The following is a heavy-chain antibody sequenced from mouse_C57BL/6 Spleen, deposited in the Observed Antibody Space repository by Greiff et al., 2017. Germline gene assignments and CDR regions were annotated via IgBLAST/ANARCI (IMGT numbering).Heavy chain of an antibody. CDR1: GYTFTDYY. CDR3: ARHYDYDAWFAY. V-gene: IGHV1-19*01. Sequence: DVKLQESGPVLVKPGASVKMSCKASGYTFTDYYMNWVKQSHGKSLEWIGVINPYNGGTSYNQKFKGKATLTVDKSSSTAYMELNSLTSEDSAVYYCARHYDYDAWFAYWGQGTLVTVSA. D-gene: IGHD2-4*01. J-gene: IGHJ3*01. CDR2: INPYNGGT.